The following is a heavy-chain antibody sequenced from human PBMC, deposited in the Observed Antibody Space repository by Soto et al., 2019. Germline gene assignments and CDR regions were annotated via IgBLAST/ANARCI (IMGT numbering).Heavy chain of an antibody. D-gene: IGHD6-6*01. V-gene: IGHV3-74*01. CDR3: ARDVGSSSTWFDP. J-gene: IGHJ5*02. Sequence: EVQLVESGGGLVQPGGSLRLSCAASGFTLSNYWMHSVRQAPGKGLVWVSRINSDGRSTTYAASVRGRFTISRDNAKNTLYLQMNSLRAEDTAVYYCARDVGSSSTWFDPWGQGTLVTVSS. CDR1: GFTLSNYW. CDR2: INSDGRST.